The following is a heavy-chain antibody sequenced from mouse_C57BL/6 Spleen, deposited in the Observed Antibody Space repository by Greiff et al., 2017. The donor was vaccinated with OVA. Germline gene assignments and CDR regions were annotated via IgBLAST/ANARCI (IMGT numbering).Heavy chain of an antibody. Sequence: QVQLQQPGAELVKPGASVKLSCKASGYTFTGYWMHWVKQRPGQGLEWIGLIHPNSGSTNYNEKFKSKATLTVDKSSSTAYMQLSSLTSEDSAVYYCARWTDGNYDYAMDCWGQGASVTVSS. J-gene: IGHJ4*01. D-gene: IGHD2-1*01. CDR2: IHPNSGST. CDR1: GYTFTGYW. CDR3: ARWTDGNYDYAMDC. V-gene: IGHV1-64*01.